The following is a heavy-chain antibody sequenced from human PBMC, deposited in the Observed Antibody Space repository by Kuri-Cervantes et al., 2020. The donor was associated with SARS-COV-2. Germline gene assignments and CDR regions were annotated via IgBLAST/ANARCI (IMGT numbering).Heavy chain of an antibody. J-gene: IGHJ6*02. D-gene: IGHD3-10*01. CDR1: GGSISSYF. CDR3: ARGEYYYGSAAEPYYYYGMDV. V-gene: IGHV4-59*12. Sequence: GSLRLSCTVSGGSISSYFWSWIRQPPGKGLEWIGYIYSSGSTNYNPSLKSRVTISVDTSKNQFSLKLSSVTAADTAVYYCARGEYYYGSAAEPYYYYGMDVWGQGTTVTVSS. CDR2: IYSSGST.